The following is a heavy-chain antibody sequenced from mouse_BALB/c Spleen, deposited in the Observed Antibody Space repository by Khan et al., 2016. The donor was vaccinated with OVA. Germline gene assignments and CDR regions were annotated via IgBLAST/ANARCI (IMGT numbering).Heavy chain of an antibody. CDR3: AREGVRGVGLDY. CDR2: IYPGDGTT. D-gene: IGHD1-1*01. CDR1: GYTFTAYD. V-gene: IGHV1S56*01. Sequence: QVQLQQSGPELVKPGALVKISCKASGYTFTAYDINWVKQRPGQGLEWIGWIYPGDGTTKYNETFKDKATLTADISSNTPYMQLSSLTSETSAVYFCAREGVRGVGLDYWGQGTSVSVSS. J-gene: IGHJ4*01.